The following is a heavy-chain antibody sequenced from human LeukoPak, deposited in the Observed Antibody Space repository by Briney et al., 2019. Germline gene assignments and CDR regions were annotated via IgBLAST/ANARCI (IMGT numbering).Heavy chain of an antibody. J-gene: IGHJ5*01. Sequence: GASVKVSFKASRYTFTSYGISWVRQAPGQGLEWMGWISAYNGNTNYAQKLQGRVTMTTDTSTSTAYMELRSLRSDDTAVYYCAREISVTMVRGVIEGNWFESGGQGTLVTVSS. D-gene: IGHD3-10*01. V-gene: IGHV1-18*01. CDR3: AREISVTMVRGVIEGNWFES. CDR2: ISAYNGNT. CDR1: RYTFTSYG.